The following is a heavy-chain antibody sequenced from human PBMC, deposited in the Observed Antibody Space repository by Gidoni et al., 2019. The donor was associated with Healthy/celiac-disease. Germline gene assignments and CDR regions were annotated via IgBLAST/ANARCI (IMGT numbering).Heavy chain of an antibody. CDR2: ISGSGGST. Sequence: EVQLLESGGGLVQPGGSLRLSCAASGFTFSSYAMSCVRQAPGKGLGWVSAISGSGGSTYYADSVKGRFTISRDNSKNTLYLQMNSLRAEDTAVYYCARNSSGWRKNWFDPWGQGTLVTVSS. CDR3: ARNSSGWRKNWFDP. CDR1: GFTFSSYA. D-gene: IGHD6-19*01. V-gene: IGHV3-23*01. J-gene: IGHJ5*02.